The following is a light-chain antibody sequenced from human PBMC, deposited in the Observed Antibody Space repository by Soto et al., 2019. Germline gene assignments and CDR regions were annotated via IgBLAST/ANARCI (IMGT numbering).Light chain of an antibody. V-gene: IGKV1-5*03. CDR1: QSISSW. J-gene: IGKJ2*01. Sequence: DIQMTQSPSTLSASVGDRVTITCRARQSISSWLAWYQQKPRKDPKLLIYKASSLGSGITSRFRGSGSGTEFTLTISSLQAEDFAIYYCQQYNSHSSYTFGQGTKLEIK. CDR2: KAS. CDR3: QQYNSHSSYT.